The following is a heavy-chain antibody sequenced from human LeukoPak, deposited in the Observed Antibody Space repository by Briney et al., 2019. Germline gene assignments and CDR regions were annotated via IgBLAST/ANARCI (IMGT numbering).Heavy chain of an antibody. J-gene: IGHJ4*02. CDR3: ARGAQWVIDY. V-gene: IGHV3-48*03. CDR1: GFTFSDYE. Sequence: GGSLRLSCAASGFTFSDYEVNWVRQAPGKGVEWVAYISTSGSTTHYADSVKGRFTISRDNAKNSLFLQMNSLRAEDTAAYYCARGAQWVIDYWGQGTLVTVSS. D-gene: IGHD1-26*01. CDR2: ISTSGSTT.